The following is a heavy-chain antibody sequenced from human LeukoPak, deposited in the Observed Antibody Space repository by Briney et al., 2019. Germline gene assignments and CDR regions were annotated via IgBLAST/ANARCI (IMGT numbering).Heavy chain of an antibody. Sequence: ASVKVSCKASGGTFSSYTISWVQQAPGQGLEWMGRIIPILGIANYAQKLQGRVTITADKSTSTAYMELSSLRSEDTAVYYCARDSSREWFGDRYFDPWGQGTLVTVSS. CDR2: IIPILGIA. J-gene: IGHJ5*02. CDR3: ARDSSREWFGDRYFDP. CDR1: GGTFSSYT. D-gene: IGHD3-10*01. V-gene: IGHV1-69*04.